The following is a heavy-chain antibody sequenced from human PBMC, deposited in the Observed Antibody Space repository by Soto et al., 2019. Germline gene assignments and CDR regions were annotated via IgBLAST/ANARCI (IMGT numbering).Heavy chain of an antibody. V-gene: IGHV3-23*01. D-gene: IGHD3-22*01. CDR2: ISGSGGST. CDR1: GFTFSSYA. Sequence: PGGSLRLSCAASGFTFSSYAMSWVRQAPGKGLEWVSAISGSGGSTYYADSVRGRFTISRDNSKNTLYLQMNSLRAEDTAVYYCARDLAYGYSPYYYYGMDVWGQGTTVTVSS. CDR3: ARDLAYGYSPYYYYGMDV. J-gene: IGHJ6*02.